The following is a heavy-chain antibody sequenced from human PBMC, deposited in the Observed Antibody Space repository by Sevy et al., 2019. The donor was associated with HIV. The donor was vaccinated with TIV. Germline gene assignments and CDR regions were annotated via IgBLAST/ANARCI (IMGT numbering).Heavy chain of an antibody. CDR3: ARRAPGLDY. D-gene: IGHD1-26*01. Sequence: GESLKISCKVSGYRFTSYWIAWVRQMPGRGLECMGIIYPGDSDTRYRPSFEGQVTFSVDKSISTAYLQWSSLKDSDTAMYYCARRAPGLDYWGQGTLVTVSS. CDR1: GYRFTSYW. V-gene: IGHV5-51*01. CDR2: IYPGDSDT. J-gene: IGHJ4*02.